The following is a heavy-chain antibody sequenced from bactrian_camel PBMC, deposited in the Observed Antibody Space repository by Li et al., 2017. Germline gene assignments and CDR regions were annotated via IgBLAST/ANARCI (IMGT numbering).Heavy chain of an antibody. Sequence: HVQLVESGGGSVQAGGSLRLSCKVSGHSRGSNCVGWYRLPPGRAPAEREAVAAIYSGDGSAIYTDSAKGRFTISQDNAKNTVYLQMNSLKPEDTAMYYCAARGPYCYTKLSVADFTYWGQGTQVTVS. J-gene: IGHJ6*01. D-gene: IGHD2*01. V-gene: IGHV3S45*01. CDR1: GHSRGSNC. CDR3: AARGPYCYTKLSVADFTY. CDR2: IYSGDGSA.